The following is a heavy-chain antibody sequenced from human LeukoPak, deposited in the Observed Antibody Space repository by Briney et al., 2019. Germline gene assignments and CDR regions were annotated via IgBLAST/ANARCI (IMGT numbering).Heavy chain of an antibody. CDR2: ISPKSDDT. J-gene: IGHJ4*02. D-gene: IGHD5-18*01. CDR1: GYTFSGYY. V-gene: IGHV1-2*02. Sequence: ASVKVSCKASGYTFSGYYMHWVRQAPGQGHEWMGWISPKSDDTNYAQNFQGRVTMTRDTSISTAYMELSRLTSDDTAVYYCARGRDKATSPAIDYWGQGTLVTVSS. CDR3: ARGRDKATSPAIDY.